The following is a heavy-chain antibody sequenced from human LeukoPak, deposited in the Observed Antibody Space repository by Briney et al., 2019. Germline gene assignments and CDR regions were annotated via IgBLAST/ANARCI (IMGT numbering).Heavy chain of an antibody. V-gene: IGHV4-38-2*02. D-gene: IGHD6-13*01. CDR2: IHHSGST. J-gene: IGHJ1*01. Sequence: PSETLSLTCFVSGYSISSGYYWGWIRQPPGKGLEWIGNIHHSGSTYYNPSLKSRVTISVDTSKNQLSLKLNSVTAADTAVYYCARVAAGIGFFQHWGQGALVTVSS. CDR3: ARVAAGIGFFQH. CDR1: GYSISSGYY.